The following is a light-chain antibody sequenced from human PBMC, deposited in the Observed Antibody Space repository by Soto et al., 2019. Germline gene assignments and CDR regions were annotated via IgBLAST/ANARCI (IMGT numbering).Light chain of an antibody. CDR3: QQREDWPRA. Sequence: EIVLTQSPATLSLSRGERATLSCRASQSVGDYLGWYQQKPGQAPRLLIYDASQRATGVPARFSASGSGTDFTLTISSLEPEDFAIYYCQQREDWPRAFGGGTKVEFK. J-gene: IGKJ4*01. CDR2: DAS. V-gene: IGKV3-11*01. CDR1: QSVGDY.